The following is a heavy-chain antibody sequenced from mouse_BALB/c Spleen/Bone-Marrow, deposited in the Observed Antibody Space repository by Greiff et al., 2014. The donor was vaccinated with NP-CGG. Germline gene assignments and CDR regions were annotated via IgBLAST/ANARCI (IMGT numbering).Heavy chain of an antibody. CDR1: GFNIKDTY. D-gene: IGHD2-1*01. CDR3: AIYYGNYYAMDY. CDR2: IDPANGNT. V-gene: IGHV14-3*02. J-gene: IGHJ4*01. Sequence: VQLKESGAELVKPGASVKLSCTASGFNIKDTYMHWVKQRPEQGLEWIGRIDPANGNTKYDQKFQGKATITADTSSNTAYLQLSSLTSEDTAVYYCAIYYGNYYAMDYWGQGTSVTVSS.